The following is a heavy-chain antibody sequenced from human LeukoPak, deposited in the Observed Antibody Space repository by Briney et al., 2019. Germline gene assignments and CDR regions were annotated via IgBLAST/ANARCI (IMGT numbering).Heavy chain of an antibody. J-gene: IGHJ5*02. CDR3: ARAGQWELRRGFDP. Sequence: ASVKVSCKASGYTFTSYAMNWVRQAPGQGLEWMGWINTNTGNPTYAQGFTGRFVFSLDTSVSTAYLQISSVKAEDTAVYYCARAGQWELRRGFDPWGQGTLVTVSS. D-gene: IGHD1-26*01. CDR2: INTNTGNP. V-gene: IGHV7-4-1*02. CDR1: GYTFTSYA.